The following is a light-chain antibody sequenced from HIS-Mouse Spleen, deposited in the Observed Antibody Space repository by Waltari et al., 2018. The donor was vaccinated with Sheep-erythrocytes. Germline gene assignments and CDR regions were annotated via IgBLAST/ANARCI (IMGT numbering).Light chain of an antibody. CDR2: LNSDGSH. J-gene: IGLJ2*01. CDR3: QTWGTGIHVV. V-gene: IGLV4-69*01. Sequence: QLVLTQSPSASASLGASVKLPCTLRSGHSSSAIAWHHQQPEKGPRYLMKLNSDGSHSKGDGIPDRFSGSSSGAERYLTISSLQSEDEADYYCQTWGTGIHVVFGGGTKLTVL. CDR1: SGHSSSA.